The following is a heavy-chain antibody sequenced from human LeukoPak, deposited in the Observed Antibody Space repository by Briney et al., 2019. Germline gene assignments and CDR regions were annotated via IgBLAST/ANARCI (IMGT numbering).Heavy chain of an antibody. Sequence: GGSLRLSCAASGFTFSSCSMSWVRQAPGKGLEWVLANSGIGGSKYYADSVKGRFTISRDNSKNTLYLQMNSLRAENTAVYYCARLGYCSGGSCPVGMDVWGKGTTVTVSS. CDR2: NSGIGGSK. CDR3: ARLGYCSGGSCPVGMDV. J-gene: IGHJ6*04. D-gene: IGHD2-15*01. CDR1: GFTFSSCS. V-gene: IGHV3-23*01.